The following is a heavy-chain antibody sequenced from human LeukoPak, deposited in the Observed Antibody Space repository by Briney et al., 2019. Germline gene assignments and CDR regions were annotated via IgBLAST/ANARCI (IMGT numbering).Heavy chain of an antibody. CDR3: ALAKARGWYVY. J-gene: IGHJ4*02. CDR2: INPSGGST. Sequence: ASVKVSCKASGYTFTSYYMHWVRQAPGQGLEWMGIINPSGGSTSYAQKFQGRVTMTRDTSTSTVYMELSSLGSEDTAVYYCALAKARGWYVYWGQGTLVTVSS. V-gene: IGHV1-46*01. D-gene: IGHD6-19*01. CDR1: GYTFTSYY.